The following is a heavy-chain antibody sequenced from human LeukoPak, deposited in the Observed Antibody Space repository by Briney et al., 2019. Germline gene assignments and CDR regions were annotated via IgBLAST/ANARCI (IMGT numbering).Heavy chain of an antibody. Sequence: SETLSLTCTVSGGSISNYYWSWIRQPAGKGLEWIGRIYTSGSTYYNPSLKSRVTISVDRSKIQFSLKLSSVTAADTAVYYCGRAGYYGSGSYRTFDSWGQGTLVTVSS. V-gene: IGHV4-4*07. J-gene: IGHJ4*02. CDR2: IYTSGST. D-gene: IGHD3-10*01. CDR3: GRAGYYGSGSYRTFDS. CDR1: GGSISNYY.